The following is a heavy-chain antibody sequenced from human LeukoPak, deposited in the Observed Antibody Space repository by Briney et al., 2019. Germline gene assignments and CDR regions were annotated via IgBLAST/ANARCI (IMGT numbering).Heavy chain of an antibody. D-gene: IGHD5-24*01. CDR3: ARDQFYAFDA. CDR1: GLTFSSYS. CDR2: ISRSSSCI. J-gene: IGHJ3*01. V-gene: IGHV3-48*02. Sequence: GGSLRLSCAASGLTFSSYSMNWVRQAPGKGLEWVSYISRSSSCIYYAESVKGRFTISRDNAKNSLYLQMNSLRDEDTAVYYCARDQFYAFDAWGQGTLVTASS.